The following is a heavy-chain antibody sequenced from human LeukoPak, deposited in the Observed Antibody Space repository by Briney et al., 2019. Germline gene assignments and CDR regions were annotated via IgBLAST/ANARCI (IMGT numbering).Heavy chain of an antibody. CDR2: IYSGGST. Sequence: GGSLRLSCAASGFTVSSNYMSWVRQAPGKGLEWVSVIYSGGSTYYADSVKGRFTISRDNSKNTLYLQMKSLRAEDTAVYYCARDQPDYGGTGIDYWGQGTLVTVSS. CDR3: ARDQPDYGGTGIDY. V-gene: IGHV3-53*01. J-gene: IGHJ4*02. CDR1: GFTVSSNY. D-gene: IGHD4-23*01.